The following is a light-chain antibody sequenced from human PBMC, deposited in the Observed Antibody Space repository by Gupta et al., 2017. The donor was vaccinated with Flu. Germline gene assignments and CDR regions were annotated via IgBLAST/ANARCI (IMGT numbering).Light chain of an antibody. Sequence: DIQMTQSPSTLSASVGDRVTITCRASQSISTWLAWYQQKPGEAPKLLIYKASSSESGVPARFSGGGSGTEFTLTISRLQPDDSATYYCQHDSSYPWTFGQGTKVEIK. CDR3: QHDSSYPWT. CDR2: KAS. J-gene: IGKJ1*01. V-gene: IGKV1-5*03. CDR1: QSISTW.